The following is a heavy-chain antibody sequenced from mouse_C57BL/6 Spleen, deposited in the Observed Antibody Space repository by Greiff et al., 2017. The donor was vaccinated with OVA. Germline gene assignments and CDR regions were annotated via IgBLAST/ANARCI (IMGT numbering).Heavy chain of an antibody. CDR3: ARWEAMDY. CDR1: GYAFSSSW. V-gene: IGHV1-82*01. CDR2: IYPGDGGT. J-gene: IGHJ4*01. D-gene: IGHD4-1*01. Sequence: QVQLQQSGPELVKPGASVKISCKASGYAFSSSWMNWVKQRPGKGLEWIGRIYPGDGGTNYNGKFKGKATLTADKSSSTAYMQLSSLTSEDSAVYFCARWEAMDYWGQGTSVTVSS.